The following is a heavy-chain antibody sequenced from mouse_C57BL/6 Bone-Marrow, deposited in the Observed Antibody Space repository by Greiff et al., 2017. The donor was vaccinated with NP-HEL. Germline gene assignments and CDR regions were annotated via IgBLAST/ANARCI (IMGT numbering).Heavy chain of an antibody. Sequence: VQLKESGAELVKPGASVKISCKASGYAFSSYWMNWVKQRPGKGLEWIEQIYPGDGDTNYNGKFKGKATLTADKSSSTAYMQLSSLTSEDSAVYFCARGVGTPWFAYWGQGTLVTVSA. CDR2: IYPGDGDT. V-gene: IGHV1-80*01. D-gene: IGHD1-1*02. CDR1: GYAFSSYW. J-gene: IGHJ3*01. CDR3: ARGVGTPWFAY.